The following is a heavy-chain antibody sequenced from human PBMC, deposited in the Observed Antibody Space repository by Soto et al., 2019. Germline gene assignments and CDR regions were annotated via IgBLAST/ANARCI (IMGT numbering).Heavy chain of an antibody. CDR3: ARFTRGSSGDY. Sequence: VGSLGLSCAVSGFTFNTYWMSWVRQAPGKGLQWVANIKEDGSEKYYVDSVKGRFTISRDNAKNLLYLQMNSLGAGDTAMYYCARFTRGSSGDYWGQGTLVTVSS. CDR1: GFTFNTYW. D-gene: IGHD6-25*01. V-gene: IGHV3-7*01. CDR2: IKEDGSEK. J-gene: IGHJ4*02.